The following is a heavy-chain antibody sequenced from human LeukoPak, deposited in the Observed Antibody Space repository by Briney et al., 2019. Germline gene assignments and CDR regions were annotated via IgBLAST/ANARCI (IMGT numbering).Heavy chain of an antibody. CDR1: GLTFSSYA. V-gene: IGHV3-23*01. J-gene: IGHJ4*02. CDR3: AKYAPPTTVVTRFFDY. CDR2: IGYSGGDI. Sequence: PGGSLRLSCAASGLTFSSYAMTWVRQAPGKGLEWVSVIGYSGGDIQYADSVKGRFTISRDNSKNTLYLRMNSLRVEDTAVYYCAKYAPPTTVVTRFFDYWGQGTLVTVSS. D-gene: IGHD4-23*01.